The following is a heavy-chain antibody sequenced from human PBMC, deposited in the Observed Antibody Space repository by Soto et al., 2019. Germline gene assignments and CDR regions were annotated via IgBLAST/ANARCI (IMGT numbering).Heavy chain of an antibody. Sequence: SETLSLTCTVSGGSISSSSYYWGWIRQPPGKGLEWIGSIYHSGSTYYNPSLKSRVTISVDTSKNQFSLKLSSVTAADTAVYYCARPETAGTTIWYFDLWGRGTLVTVSS. CDR3: ARPETAGTTIWYFDL. CDR2: IYHSGST. CDR1: GGSISSSSYY. V-gene: IGHV4-39*01. D-gene: IGHD6-13*01. J-gene: IGHJ2*01.